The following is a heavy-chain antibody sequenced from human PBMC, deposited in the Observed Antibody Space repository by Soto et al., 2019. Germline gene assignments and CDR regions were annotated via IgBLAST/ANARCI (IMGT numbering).Heavy chain of an antibody. CDR1: GFTVSSNY. CDR2: IYGGGST. Sequence: EVQLVESGGGLVQPGGSLRLSCAASGFTVSSNYMSWVRQAPGKGLEWVSVIYGGGSTYYADSVKGRFTISRDNSKNTLYLQMNSLRAEDTAVYYCARDQGHGAPTKEYYYYYMDVWGKGTTVTVSS. V-gene: IGHV3-66*01. J-gene: IGHJ6*03. D-gene: IGHD1-26*01. CDR3: ARDQGHGAPTKEYYYYYMDV.